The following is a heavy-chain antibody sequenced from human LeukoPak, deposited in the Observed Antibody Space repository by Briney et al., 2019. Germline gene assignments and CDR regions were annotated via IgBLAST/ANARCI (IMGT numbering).Heavy chain of an antibody. CDR2: ISGSGGST. J-gene: IGHJ4*02. D-gene: IGHD3-10*01. Sequence: GGSLRLSCAASGFTFSNYEMNWVRQAPGKGLEWVSGISGSGGSTYFADSVKGRFTISRDNSKNTLYLQMNTLRVEDTAVYYCAKGGMVRGEYDYWGQGTLVTVSS. CDR1: GFTFSNYE. V-gene: IGHV3-23*01. CDR3: AKGGMVRGEYDY.